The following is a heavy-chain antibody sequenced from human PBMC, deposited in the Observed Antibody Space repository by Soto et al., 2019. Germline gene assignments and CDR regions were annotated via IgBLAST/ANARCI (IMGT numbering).Heavy chain of an antibody. CDR3: AIEAYSTSWYYFDF. Sequence: ASVKVSCKASGYTFNYQHLHWVRQAPGQGLEWMGIINPNGGGTRYAQKFQGRVTMTRDTSTSTVFMELDSLTSDDTAVYFCAIEAYSTSWYYFDFWGQGTLVTVSS. CDR1: GYTFNYQH. V-gene: IGHV1-46*02. CDR2: INPNGGGT. J-gene: IGHJ4*02. D-gene: IGHD6-13*01.